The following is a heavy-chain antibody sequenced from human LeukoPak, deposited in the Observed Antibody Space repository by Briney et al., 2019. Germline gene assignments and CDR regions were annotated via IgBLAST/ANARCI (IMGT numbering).Heavy chain of an antibody. CDR3: ARVYRGFILTGYQAPYYFDY. CDR2: IYYSGST. D-gene: IGHD3-9*01. J-gene: IGHJ4*02. Sequence: SETLSLTCTVSGGSINSPSYYWGWIRQPPGKGLEWIGTIYYSGSTYYNPSLKSRVTISVDTSKNQFSLKLSSVTAADTAVYYCARVYRGFILTGYQAPYYFDYWGQGTLVTVSS. CDR1: GGSINSPSYY. V-gene: IGHV4-39*07.